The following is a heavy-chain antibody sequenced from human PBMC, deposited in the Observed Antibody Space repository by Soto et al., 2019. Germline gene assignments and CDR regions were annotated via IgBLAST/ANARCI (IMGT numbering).Heavy chain of an antibody. CDR3: AKDSPYSTGWYDFDC. Sequence: PGGSLRLSCAASGFTFSAYAMSWVRQAPGKGLEWVSGISGSYGSTLYADSVKGRFTISRDNSKNTLYLQMNSLRAEDTAVYYCAKDSPYSTGWYDFDCWGQGTLVTVSS. CDR2: ISGSYGST. D-gene: IGHD6-19*01. J-gene: IGHJ4*02. CDR1: GFTFSAYA. V-gene: IGHV3-23*01.